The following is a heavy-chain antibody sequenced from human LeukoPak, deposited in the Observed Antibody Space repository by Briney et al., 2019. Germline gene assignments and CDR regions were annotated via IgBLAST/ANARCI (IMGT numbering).Heavy chain of an antibody. Sequence: SETLSLTCAVYGESFSGYYWSWIRQPPGKGLEWIGEINHSGSTNYNPSLKSRVTISVDTSKNQFSLKLSSVTAADTAVYYCARGGDHDAFDIWGQGTMVTVSS. CDR3: ARGGDHDAFDI. CDR2: INHSGST. D-gene: IGHD3-10*01. CDR1: GESFSGYY. J-gene: IGHJ3*02. V-gene: IGHV4-34*01.